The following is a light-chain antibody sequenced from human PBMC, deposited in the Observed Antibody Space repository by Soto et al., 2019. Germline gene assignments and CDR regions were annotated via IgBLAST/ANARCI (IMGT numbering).Light chain of an antibody. Sequence: DKQLTQSPSFLSAFVGDTVTITCRASQAMSTYLAWYQQKPGKVPKLLIRSASTLQSGVPPRFSGGGSGTEFTLTISTLQPDDSGIYYCQQLNGYQLAFGGGTNVEIK. V-gene: IGKV1-9*01. CDR1: QAMSTY. J-gene: IGKJ4*01. CDR2: SAS. CDR3: QQLNGYQLA.